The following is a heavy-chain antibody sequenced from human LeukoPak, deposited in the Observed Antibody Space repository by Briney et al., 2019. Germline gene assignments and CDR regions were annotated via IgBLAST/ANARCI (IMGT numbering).Heavy chain of an antibody. V-gene: IGHV1-69*01. CDR3: AGASGDGYNYYYYYGMDV. Sequence: SVKVSRKASVGTLSSYATSCVRQAPGQGLEWMGGITPIFGTANYTQKCQGRVTITADESTSTAYMEVSCLRSEDTAVYYCAGASGDGYNYYYYYGMDVWGQGTTVTVSS. CDR1: VGTLSSYA. J-gene: IGHJ6*02. CDR2: ITPIFGTA. D-gene: IGHD5-24*01.